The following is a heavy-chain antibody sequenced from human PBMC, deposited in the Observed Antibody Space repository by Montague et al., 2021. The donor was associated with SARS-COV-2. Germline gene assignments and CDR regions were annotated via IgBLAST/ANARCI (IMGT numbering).Heavy chain of an antibody. Sequence: SETLSLTCTVSGDSMNSYYWNWIRQPPAKGLEWVGYINYSGSTHYNPSPQSRVTLSIDTSKNQYSLRLTSVTAAAAAMYVCAWAPIYGSSCYAFFDYWGQGTLVTVSS. J-gene: IGHJ4*02. CDR2: INYSGST. CDR3: AWAPIYGSSCYAFFDY. V-gene: IGHV4-59*01. D-gene: IGHD6-13*01. CDR1: GDSMNSYY.